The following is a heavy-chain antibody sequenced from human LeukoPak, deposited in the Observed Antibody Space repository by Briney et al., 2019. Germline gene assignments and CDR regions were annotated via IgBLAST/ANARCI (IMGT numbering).Heavy chain of an antibody. D-gene: IGHD3-10*01. CDR1: GGSISSSNW. CDR3: ARDRQWFGELRSYAFDI. Sequence: GTLSLTCAVSGGSISSSNWWSWVRQPPGKGLEWIGEIYHSGSTNYNPSLKSRVTISVDKSKNQFSLKLSSVTAADTVVYYCARDRQWFGELRSYAFDIWGQGTMVTVSS. CDR2: IYHSGST. V-gene: IGHV4-4*02. J-gene: IGHJ3*02.